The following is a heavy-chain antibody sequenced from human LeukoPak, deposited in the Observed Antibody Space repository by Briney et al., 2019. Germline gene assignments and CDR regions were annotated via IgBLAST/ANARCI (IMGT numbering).Heavy chain of an antibody. CDR1: GYSFTSYW. Sequence: GESLKISCKVSGYSFTSYWIGWVRQMPGKGLDWMGIIYPGDSDTRYSLSFQGQVTISADKSISTAYLQWSRLQASDTAMYYCASPSTVARDDAFDIWGQGTMVTVSS. D-gene: IGHD4-11*01. CDR2: IYPGDSDT. CDR3: ASPSTVARDDAFDI. J-gene: IGHJ3*02. V-gene: IGHV5-51*01.